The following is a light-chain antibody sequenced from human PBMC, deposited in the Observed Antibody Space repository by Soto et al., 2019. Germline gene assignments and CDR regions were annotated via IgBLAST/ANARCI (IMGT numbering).Light chain of an antibody. V-gene: IGLV2-14*01. CDR2: DAS. Sequence: QSVLTQPASVSGSPGQSITISCTGTSSDVGGYNYVSWYQQHPGKAPKLMIYDASNRPSGVSNRFSGSKSGNTASLTISGLQAEDEADYYCSPYTSSSTLPYVFGTGTKVTVL. CDR3: SPYTSSSTLPYV. J-gene: IGLJ1*01. CDR1: SSDVGGYNY.